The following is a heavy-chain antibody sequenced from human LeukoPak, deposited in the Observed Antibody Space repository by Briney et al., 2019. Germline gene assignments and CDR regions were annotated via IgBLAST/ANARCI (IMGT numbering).Heavy chain of an antibody. CDR3: ARAGYSSSWYSRYFDL. V-gene: IGHV3-13*01. CDR2: IGTAGEI. CDR1: GFTFSRYD. D-gene: IGHD6-13*01. J-gene: IGHJ2*01. Sequence: GGSLRLPCAASGFTFSRYDMHWVRQPTGKGLEWVPGIGTAGEIYYPGSVKGRFTISRENAKNSLYLQMNSLRAGDTAVYYCARAGYSSSWYSRYFDLWGRGTLVTVSS.